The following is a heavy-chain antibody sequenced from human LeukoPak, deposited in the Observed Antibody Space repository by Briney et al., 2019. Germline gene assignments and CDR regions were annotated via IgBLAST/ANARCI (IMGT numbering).Heavy chain of an antibody. CDR3: ARHYSDSRVDAFDI. D-gene: IGHD3-22*01. J-gene: IGHJ3*02. Sequence: GESLKISCKASGYRFTSYWITWVRQMPRKGLEWMGRLDPSDSYHSYSPSFQGHVTISVDRSISTAYLQWSTLKASDTAIYYCARHYSDSRVDAFDIWGQGTLVTVSS. V-gene: IGHV5-10-1*01. CDR1: GYRFTSYW. CDR2: LDPSDSYH.